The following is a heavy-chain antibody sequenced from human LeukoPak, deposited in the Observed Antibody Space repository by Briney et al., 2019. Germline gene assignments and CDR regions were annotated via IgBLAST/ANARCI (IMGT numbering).Heavy chain of an antibody. CDR1: GGSFSGYY. D-gene: IGHD3-3*01. V-gene: IGHV4-34*01. CDR2: INHSGST. CDR3: ARGRYYDFWSGYYTNTYFDY. J-gene: IGHJ4*02. Sequence: ASETLSLTCAAYGGSFSGYYWSWIRQPPGKGLEWIGEINHSGSTNYNPSLKSRVTISVDTSKNQFSLKLSSVTAADTAVYYCARGRYYDFWSGYYTNTYFDYWGQGTLVTVSS.